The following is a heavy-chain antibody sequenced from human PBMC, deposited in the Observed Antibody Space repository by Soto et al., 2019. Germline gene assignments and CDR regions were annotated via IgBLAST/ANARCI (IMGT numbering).Heavy chain of an antibody. CDR2: ISPYNDDT. J-gene: IGHJ6*02. D-gene: IGHD3-22*01. CDR3: ARGGYYDSSGSRNYHYYGMDV. CDR1: GYTFNSYG. V-gene: IGHV1-18*01. Sequence: ASVKVSCKASGYTFNSYGISWVRQAPGQGLEGLGWISPYNDDTKYAQRLQGRVTMSTDTSSRTAYMHLRSLRSDDTAVYFCARGGYYDSSGSRNYHYYGMDVWG.